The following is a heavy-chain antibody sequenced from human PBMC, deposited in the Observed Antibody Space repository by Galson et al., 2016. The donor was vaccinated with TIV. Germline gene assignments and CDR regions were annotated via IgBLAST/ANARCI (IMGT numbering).Heavy chain of an antibody. Sequence: SVKVSCKASGDTFNSYGIARVRQAPGQGLEWMGGIIPMIGTPKYAQKFQGRVTITADKSTSTAYMELSSLRSEDTARYYCARVVLAYSNYDGYYHGMDVWGQGTTVTVSS. CDR3: ARVVLAYSNYDGYYHGMDV. V-gene: IGHV1-69*06. D-gene: IGHD4-11*01. CDR1: GDTFNSYG. J-gene: IGHJ6*02. CDR2: IIPMIGTP.